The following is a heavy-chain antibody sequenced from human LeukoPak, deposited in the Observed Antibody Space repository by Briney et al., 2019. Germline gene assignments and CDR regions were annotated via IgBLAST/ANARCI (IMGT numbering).Heavy chain of an antibody. CDR2: MNPKSGNT. CDR1: GYTFTSYD. Sequence: ASVKVSCKASGYTFTSYDINWVRQATGQGLEWMGWMNPKSGNTGYAQKFQGRVTMTRNTSISTAYMELSSLRSEDTAVYYCARVEMATIAFDYWGQGTLVTVSP. V-gene: IGHV1-8*01. D-gene: IGHD5-24*01. CDR3: ARVEMATIAFDY. J-gene: IGHJ4*02.